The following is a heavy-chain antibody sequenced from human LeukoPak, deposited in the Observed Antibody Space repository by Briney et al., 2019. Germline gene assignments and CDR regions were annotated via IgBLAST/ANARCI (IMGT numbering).Heavy chain of an antibody. D-gene: IGHD4-17*01. CDR2: IYYSGST. CDR1: GGSISSYY. V-gene: IGHV4-59*01. J-gene: IGHJ6*03. Sequence: SETLSLTCTVSGGSISSYYWSWIRQPPGKGLEWIGYIYYSGSTNYNPSLKSRVTISVDTSKNQFSLKLSSATAADTAVYYCARAPHLTVTTDYYYMDVWGKGTTVTVSS. CDR3: ARAPHLTVTTDYYYMDV.